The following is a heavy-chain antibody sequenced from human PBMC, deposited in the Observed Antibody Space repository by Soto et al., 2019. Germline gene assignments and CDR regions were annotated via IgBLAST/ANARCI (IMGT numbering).Heavy chain of an antibody. Sequence: ASVKVSCKASGYTLTSYYMHWVRQAPGQGLEWMGIINPSGGSTSYAQKFQGRVTMTRDTSTSTVYMELSSLRSEDTAVYYCARDRGVDTELDYYGMDVWGQGTTVTVSS. J-gene: IGHJ6*02. V-gene: IGHV1-46*01. CDR3: ARDRGVDTELDYYGMDV. CDR2: INPSGGST. D-gene: IGHD2-8*02. CDR1: GYTLTSYY.